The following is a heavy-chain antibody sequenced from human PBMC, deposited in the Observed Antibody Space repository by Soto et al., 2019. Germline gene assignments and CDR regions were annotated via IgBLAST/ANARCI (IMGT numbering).Heavy chain of an antibody. D-gene: IGHD2-2*01. V-gene: IGHV1-3*01. Sequence: ASVKVSCKASGYTFTSYSMHLVRQAPGQRLEWMGWINAGNGNTKYSHKFQRRVTITRDTSASTAYMELSSLRSEDTAVYYCARHCSSTSCYRLDPWGQGTLVTVSS. CDR2: INAGNGNT. CDR1: GYTFTSYS. CDR3: ARHCSSTSCYRLDP. J-gene: IGHJ5*02.